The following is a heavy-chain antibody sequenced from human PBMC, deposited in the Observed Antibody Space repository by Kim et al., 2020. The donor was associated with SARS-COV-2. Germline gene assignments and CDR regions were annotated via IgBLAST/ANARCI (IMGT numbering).Heavy chain of an antibody. CDR1: GYTFTSYY. J-gene: IGHJ2*01. D-gene: IGHD2-21*02. V-gene: IGHV1-46*01. Sequence: ASVKVSCKASGYTFTSYYMHWVRQAPGQGLEWMGIINPSGGSTSYAQKFQGRVTMTRDTSTSTVYMELSSLRSEDTAVYYCARWGASKVVVTEGVGYFDLWGRGTLVTVSS. CDR3: ARWGASKVVVTEGVGYFDL. CDR2: INPSGGST.